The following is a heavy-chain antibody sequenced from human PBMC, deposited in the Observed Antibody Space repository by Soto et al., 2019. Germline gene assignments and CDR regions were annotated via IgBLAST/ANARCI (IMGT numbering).Heavy chain of an antibody. CDR2: INHSGST. V-gene: IGHV4-34*01. Sequence: SATRSITCAVYGGSFSGYCWSWIRQPPGKGLEWMGEINHSGSTNYNPSLKRRVTISVDTSQDQVSLKLSSLTAADAAVYYWARIWVYYDSRGYYYAQGNYYYYYGMDVWGQGTKVTV. CDR1: GGSFSGYC. CDR3: ARIWVYYDSRGYYYAQGNYYYYYGMDV. J-gene: IGHJ6*02. D-gene: IGHD3-22*01.